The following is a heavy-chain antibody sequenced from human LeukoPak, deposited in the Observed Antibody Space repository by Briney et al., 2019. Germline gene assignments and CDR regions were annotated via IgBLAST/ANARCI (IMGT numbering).Heavy chain of an antibody. V-gene: IGHV4-38-2*02. CDR3: ARTQPYYYGSGSYSYYFDY. CDR2: IYHSGST. Sequence: SETLSLTCTVSGYSISSGYYWGWIRPPPGKGLEWIGSIYHSGSTYYNPSLKSRVTISVDTSKNQFSLKLSSVTAADTAVYYCARTQPYYYGSGSYSYYFDYWGQGTLVTVSS. D-gene: IGHD3-10*01. CDR1: GYSISSGYY. J-gene: IGHJ4*02.